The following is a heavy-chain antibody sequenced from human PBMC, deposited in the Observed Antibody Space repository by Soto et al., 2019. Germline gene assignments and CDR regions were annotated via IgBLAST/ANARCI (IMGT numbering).Heavy chain of an antibody. CDR3: ARVDTFYAEVDY. Sequence: EVQLVESGGGLVQPGGSLRLSCAVSGFSVSGVYMTWVRQVPGKGLECVSLLYTDDTTYYADSVKGRFTISKDNSKDTLFLQMSGLGVEDTAVYSCARVDTFYAEVDYWGQGTLVTVSS. CDR1: GFSVSGVY. CDR2: LYTDDTT. V-gene: IGHV3-66*01. J-gene: IGHJ4*02. D-gene: IGHD4-17*01.